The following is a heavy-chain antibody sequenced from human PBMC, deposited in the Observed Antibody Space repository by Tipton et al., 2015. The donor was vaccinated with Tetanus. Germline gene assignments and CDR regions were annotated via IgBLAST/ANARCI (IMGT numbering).Heavy chain of an antibody. V-gene: IGHV4-34*01. CDR1: GGSFSGYY. Sequence: TLSLTCAVYGGSFSGYYCSWIRQSPGRGLEWIGEIHPSGSTYYNPSFTSRITLSQDTSKNQFSLKLNSVTAADTAVYYCARTSGFMYFKNWGQGILVTVSS. J-gene: IGHJ1*01. CDR2: IHPSGST. D-gene: IGHD3-3*01. CDR3: ARTSGFMYFKN.